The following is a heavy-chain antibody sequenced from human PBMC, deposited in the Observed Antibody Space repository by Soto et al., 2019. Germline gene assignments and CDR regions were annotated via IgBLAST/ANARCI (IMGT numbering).Heavy chain of an antibody. D-gene: IGHD3-22*01. Sequence: GGSLRLSCAASGFTFSSYAMHWVRQAPGKGLEWVAVISYDGSNKYYADSVKGRFTISRDNSKNTLYLQMNSLRAEDTAVYYCARDRGYYDSSGYYSHYYYGMDVWGQGTTVTVSS. V-gene: IGHV3-30-3*01. CDR2: ISYDGSNK. CDR3: ARDRGYYDSSGYYSHYYYGMDV. J-gene: IGHJ6*02. CDR1: GFTFSSYA.